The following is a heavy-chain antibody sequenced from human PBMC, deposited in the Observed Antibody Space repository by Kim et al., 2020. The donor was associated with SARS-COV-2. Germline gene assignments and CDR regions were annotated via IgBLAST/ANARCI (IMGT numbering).Heavy chain of an antibody. J-gene: IGHJ4*02. CDR2: IYYSGST. D-gene: IGHD3-3*01. CDR1: GGSISSSSYY. CDR3: ASPLYDFWSGYTSSPFDY. V-gene: IGHV4-39*01. Sequence: SETLSLTCTVSGGSISSSSYYWGWIRQPPGKGLEWIGSIYYSGSTYYNPSLKSRVTISVDTSKNQFSLKLSSVTAADTAVYYCASPLYDFWSGYTSSPFDYWGQETLVTVSS.